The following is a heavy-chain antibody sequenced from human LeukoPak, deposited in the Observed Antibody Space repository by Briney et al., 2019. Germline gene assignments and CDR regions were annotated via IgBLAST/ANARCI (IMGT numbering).Heavy chain of an antibody. Sequence: PSGTLSLTCAVPGGSVSSGSYYWSWIRQPPAKGLEWIGDIYDSGSTNYNPSLKSRVTISVDTSKNQFSLKLRSVTAADTAVYYCAKLGLSPPPSSGYYYAFDYWGQGTLVTVSS. V-gene: IGHV4-61*01. CDR1: GGSVSSGSYY. J-gene: IGHJ4*02. D-gene: IGHD3-22*01. CDR3: AKLGLSPPPSSGYYYAFDY. CDR2: IYDSGST.